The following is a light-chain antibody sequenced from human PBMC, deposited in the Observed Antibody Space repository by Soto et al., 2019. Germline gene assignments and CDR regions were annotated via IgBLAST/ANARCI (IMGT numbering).Light chain of an antibody. CDR3: QQYYSYSEVR. CDR1: QSISSW. CDR2: DAS. Sequence: DIQMTQSPSTLSASVGDRVTITCRASQSISSWLAWYQQKPGKAPKLLIYDASSLESGVPSRFSGSGSGTEFTLTISSLQPDDFATYYCQQYYSYSEVRFGQGTMVEIK. J-gene: IGKJ1*01. V-gene: IGKV1-5*01.